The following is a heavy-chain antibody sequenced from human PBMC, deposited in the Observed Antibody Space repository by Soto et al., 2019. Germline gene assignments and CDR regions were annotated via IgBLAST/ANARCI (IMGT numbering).Heavy chain of an antibody. CDR3: GRPRAILTGYYDAFDI. J-gene: IGHJ3*02. CDR2: IYPGDSDT. Sequence: GESLKISCKGSGYSFTSYWIGWVRQMPGKGLEWMGIIYPGDSDTRYSPSFEGQVAISADKSISTAYLQWSSLKAADIAMYYCGRPRAILTGYYDAFDIWGQGTMVTVSS. D-gene: IGHD3-9*01. V-gene: IGHV5-51*01. CDR1: GYSFTSYW.